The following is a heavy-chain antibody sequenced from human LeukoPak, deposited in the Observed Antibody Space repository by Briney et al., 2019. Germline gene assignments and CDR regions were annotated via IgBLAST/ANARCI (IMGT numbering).Heavy chain of an antibody. D-gene: IGHD5-24*01. CDR3: AKGAAIDH. CDR2: VTGPADTT. CDR1: GFTFSNYA. J-gene: IGHJ4*02. V-gene: IGHV3-23*01. Sequence: GGSLRLSCAASGFTFSNYAMNWVRQAPGKGLEWVAAVTGPADTTYYADSVKGRFTISRDSFKDTVYLQMNRLGAEDTALYYCAKGAAIDHWGQGTLVTVSS.